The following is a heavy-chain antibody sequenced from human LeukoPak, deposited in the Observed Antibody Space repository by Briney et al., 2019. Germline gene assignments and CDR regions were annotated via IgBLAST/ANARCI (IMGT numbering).Heavy chain of an antibody. CDR3: ARDRGTMVRGVIIARYNWFDP. CDR2: INPNSGGT. Sequence: ASVKVSCKASGYTFTGYYMHWVRQAPGQGLEWMGWINPNSGGTNYAQKFQGRVTMTRDTSISTAYMELSRLRSDDTAVYYCARDRGTMVRGVIIARYNWFDPWGQGTLVTVSS. V-gene: IGHV1-2*02. CDR1: GYTFTGYY. D-gene: IGHD3-10*01. J-gene: IGHJ5*02.